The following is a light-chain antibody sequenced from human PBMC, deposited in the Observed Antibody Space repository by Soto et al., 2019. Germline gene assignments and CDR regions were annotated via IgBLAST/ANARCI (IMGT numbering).Light chain of an antibody. Sequence: EIVMTQSPDTVYVSPGERVTLSCRASQSISFNLAWYQQKPGQAPRLLIYGASTRAPGIPARFSGSGSGTEFTLTISGLQSEDCAVYYCQQYNNWPGTFGRGTKVDIK. V-gene: IGKV3-15*01. CDR1: QSISFN. CDR2: GAS. CDR3: QQYNNWPGT. J-gene: IGKJ1*01.